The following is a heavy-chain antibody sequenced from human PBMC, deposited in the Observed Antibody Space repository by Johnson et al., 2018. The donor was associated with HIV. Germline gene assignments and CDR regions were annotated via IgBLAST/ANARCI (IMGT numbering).Heavy chain of an antibody. J-gene: IGHJ3*02. CDR2: ISYDGSNK. CDR1: GFTFSSYA. V-gene: IGHV3-30-3*01. Sequence: QVQLVESGGGVVQPGRSLRLSCAASGFTFSSYAMHWVRQAPGKGLEWVAVISYDGSNKYYADSVKGRFTISRDSAKNSLYLQMNSLRAEDTAVYYCAGQEGSGYYGGAFDIWGQGTMVTVSS. D-gene: IGHD3-22*01. CDR3: AGQEGSGYYGGAFDI.